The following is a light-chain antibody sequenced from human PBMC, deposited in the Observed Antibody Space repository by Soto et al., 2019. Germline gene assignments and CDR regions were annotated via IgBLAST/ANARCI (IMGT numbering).Light chain of an antibody. CDR1: QSVSSNY. J-gene: IGKJ3*01. Sequence: VFTQSPGTLSLSPGERATLPCRASQSVSSNYLAWYQQKPGQAPRLLIYGASSRATGIPDRFSGSGSGTDFTLTTNRLEPEDFAVYYCQHYGNSPPSVTFGPGTKVDIK. CDR2: GAS. CDR3: QHYGNSPPSVT. V-gene: IGKV3-20*01.